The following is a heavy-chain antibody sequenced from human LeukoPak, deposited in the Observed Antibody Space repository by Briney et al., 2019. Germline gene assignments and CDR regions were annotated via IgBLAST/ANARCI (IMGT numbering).Heavy chain of an antibody. D-gene: IGHD3-16*02. Sequence: GGSLRLSCAASGFTFSSYGMSWVRQAPGKGLEWVSSISGSGGSTYYADSVKGRFTISRDNSKNTLYLQMNSLRAEDTAVYYCAKDLFDYVWGSYRPTPFDYWGQGTLVTVSS. CDR1: GFTFSSYG. CDR2: ISGSGGST. CDR3: AKDLFDYVWGSYRPTPFDY. V-gene: IGHV3-23*01. J-gene: IGHJ4*02.